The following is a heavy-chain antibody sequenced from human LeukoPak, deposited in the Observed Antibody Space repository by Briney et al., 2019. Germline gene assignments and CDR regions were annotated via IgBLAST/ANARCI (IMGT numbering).Heavy chain of an antibody. CDR1: GFTFSSYA. V-gene: IGHV3-30-3*01. J-gene: IGHJ6*02. CDR2: ISYDGSNK. D-gene: IGHD3-22*01. CDR3: ARDRGYHYDSSGLDYYYGMDV. Sequence: GGSLRLSCAASGFTFSSYAMHWVRQAPGKGLEWVAAISYDGSNKYYADSVKGRFTISRDNSKNTLYLQMNSLRAEDTAVYYCARDRGYHYDSSGLDYYYGMDVWGQGTTVTVSS.